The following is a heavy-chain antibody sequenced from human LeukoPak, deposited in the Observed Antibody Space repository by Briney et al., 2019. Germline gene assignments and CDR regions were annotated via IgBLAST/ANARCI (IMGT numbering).Heavy chain of an antibody. CDR2: ISSSSNTI. CDR3: ATESGTYSGTCFDY. J-gene: IGHJ4*02. Sequence: PGGSLRLSCAASGFTFSDYYMSWIRQAPGKGLEWVSYISSSSNTIYYADSVKGRFTISRDNAKNSLYLQMNSLRAEDTAVYYCATESGTYSGTCFDYWGQGTLVTVSS. D-gene: IGHD1-26*01. V-gene: IGHV3-11*04. CDR1: GFTFSDYY.